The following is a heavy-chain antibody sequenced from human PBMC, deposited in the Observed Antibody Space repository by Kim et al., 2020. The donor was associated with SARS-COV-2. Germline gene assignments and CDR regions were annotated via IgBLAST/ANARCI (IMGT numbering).Heavy chain of an antibody. D-gene: IGHD6-13*01. Sequence: GGSLRLSCAASGFTVSSNYMSWVRQAPGKGLEWVSVIYSGGSTYYADSVKGRFTISRDNSKNTLYLQMNSLRAEDTAVYYCARYLSSSWYNWFDPWGQGTLVTVSS. V-gene: IGHV3-53*01. CDR1: GFTVSSNY. CDR2: IYSGGST. J-gene: IGHJ5*02. CDR3: ARYLSSSWYNWFDP.